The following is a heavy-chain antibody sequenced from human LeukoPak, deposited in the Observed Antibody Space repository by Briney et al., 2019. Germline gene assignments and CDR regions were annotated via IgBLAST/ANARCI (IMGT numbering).Heavy chain of an antibody. CDR1: GGSISSSSYY. Sequence: SETLSLTCTVSGGSISSSSYYWGWIRQPPGKGLEWIGSIYYSGSTYYNPSLKSRVTISVDTSKNQFSLKLSSVTAADTAVYYCAKDRGGYYYDSSGYYPFDIWGQGTMVTVSS. D-gene: IGHD3-22*01. CDR2: IYYSGST. J-gene: IGHJ3*02. V-gene: IGHV4-39*02. CDR3: AKDRGGYYYDSSGYYPFDI.